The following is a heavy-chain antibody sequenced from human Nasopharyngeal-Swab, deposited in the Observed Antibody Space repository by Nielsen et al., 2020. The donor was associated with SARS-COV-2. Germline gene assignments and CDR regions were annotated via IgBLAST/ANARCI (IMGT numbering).Heavy chain of an antibody. CDR3: ARGRLYYDFWSGYWFDP. J-gene: IGHJ5*02. Sequence: SETLSLTCTVSGYSISSGYYWGWIRQPPRKGLEWIGSIYHSGSTNYNPSLKSRVTISVDTSKNPFSLKLSSVTAADTAVYYCARGRLYYDFWSGYWFDPWGQGTLVTVSS. CDR2: IYHSGST. V-gene: IGHV4-38-2*02. CDR1: GYSISSGYY. D-gene: IGHD3-3*01.